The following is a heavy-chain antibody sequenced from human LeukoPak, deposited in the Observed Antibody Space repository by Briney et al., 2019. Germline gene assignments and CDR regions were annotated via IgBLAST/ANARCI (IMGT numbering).Heavy chain of an antibody. Sequence: ASVNVSCKASGYTFTSYYMHWVRQAPGQGLEWMGIINPSGGSTSYAQKFQGRVTMTRDTSTSTVYMELSSLRSEDTAVYYCASLLNYSSGWYDPSGMDVWGQGTTVTVSS. D-gene: IGHD6-19*01. J-gene: IGHJ6*02. V-gene: IGHV1-46*01. CDR2: INPSGGST. CDR3: ASLLNYSSGWYDPSGMDV. CDR1: GYTFTSYY.